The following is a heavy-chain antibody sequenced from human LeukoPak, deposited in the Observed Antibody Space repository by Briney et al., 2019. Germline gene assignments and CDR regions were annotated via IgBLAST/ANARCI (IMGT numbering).Heavy chain of an antibody. Sequence: GGSLRLSCAASGFTFTTYAMHWVRQAPGKGLDWVSSITSAGVGTFYPAALSGRFTISRDNSKKVIFLQMKSLRRGDSALYYCAKGTDTTGRQNFDIWGQGTLVTVSS. V-gene: IGHV3-23*01. CDR1: GFTFTTYA. J-gene: IGHJ1*01. CDR2: ITSAGVGT. D-gene: IGHD2-8*02. CDR3: AKGTDTTGRQNFDI.